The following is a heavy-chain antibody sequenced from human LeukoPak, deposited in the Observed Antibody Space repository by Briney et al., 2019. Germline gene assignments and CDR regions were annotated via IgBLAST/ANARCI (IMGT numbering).Heavy chain of an antibody. J-gene: IGHJ6*03. CDR1: GFTFSCYA. Sequence: GGSLRLSCAASGFTFSCYAVYWVRQAPGKGLEWVVVISYDGINKYYADSVKGRFTISRDNCTLYLQVNSLRAEDTAVYYCARGGGSSSWYLNYYYYYMDVWGKGTTVTVSS. CDR2: ISYDGINK. CDR3: ARGGGSSSWYLNYYYYYMDV. D-gene: IGHD6-13*01. V-gene: IGHV3-30-3*01.